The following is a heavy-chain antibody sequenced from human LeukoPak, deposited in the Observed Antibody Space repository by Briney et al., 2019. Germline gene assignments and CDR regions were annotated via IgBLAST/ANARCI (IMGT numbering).Heavy chain of an antibody. CDR3: AKDDSYIRFYS. Sequence: GGSLRLSCVAYGFTFSNYWMTWVRQAPGKEPEWVANIKQDGSEIFYVDSVKGRFTISRDNSRNTLYLQMNSLRAEDTAVYHCAKDDSYIRFYSWGQGTLVTVSS. D-gene: IGHD3-22*01. J-gene: IGHJ5*01. CDR1: GFTFSNYW. V-gene: IGHV3-7*03. CDR2: IKQDGSEI.